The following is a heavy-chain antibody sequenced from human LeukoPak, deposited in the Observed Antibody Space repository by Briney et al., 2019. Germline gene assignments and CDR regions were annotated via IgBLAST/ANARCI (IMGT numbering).Heavy chain of an antibody. D-gene: IGHD5-18*01. J-gene: IGHJ4*02. Sequence: QPGGSLRLSCAGSGFTFGGYGMHWFRQTPGKGLEWVAHIWYDGSNTYYGDSVKGRFTISRDDSKNTLYLQMNSLRADDTAVYYCARTYPYNYGPPGHWGQGTLVTVSS. V-gene: IGHV3-33*01. CDR2: IWYDGSNT. CDR1: GFTFGGYG. CDR3: ARTYPYNYGPPGH.